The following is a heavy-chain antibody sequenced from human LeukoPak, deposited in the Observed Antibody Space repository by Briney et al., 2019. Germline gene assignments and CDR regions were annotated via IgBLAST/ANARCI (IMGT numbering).Heavy chain of an antibody. CDR1: GGSISSGDYY. CDR2: IYYSGST. J-gene: IGHJ3*02. D-gene: IGHD6-19*01. Sequence: SETLSLTCTVSGGSISSGDYYWSWIRQPPGKGLEWIGYIYYSGSTNYSPSLKSRVTISVDTSKNQFSLKLSSVTAADTAVYYCARDRIAVAADHDAFDMWGQGTMVTVSS. CDR3: ARDRIAVAADHDAFDM. V-gene: IGHV4-61*08.